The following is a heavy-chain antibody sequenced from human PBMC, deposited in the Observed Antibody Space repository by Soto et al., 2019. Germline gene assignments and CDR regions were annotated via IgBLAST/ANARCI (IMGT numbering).Heavy chain of an antibody. J-gene: IGHJ6*02. CDR3: ARVTVTTRGGYYYYGMDV. D-gene: IGHD4-17*01. CDR1: GGTFSSYA. V-gene: IGHV1-69*01. CDR2: IIPIFGTA. Sequence: PGGFLRLSCKASGGTFSSYAISWVRQAPGQGLEWMGGIIPIFGTANYAQKFQGRVTITADESTSTAYMELSSLRSEDTAVYYCARVTVTTRGGYYYYGMDVWGQGTTVTVSS.